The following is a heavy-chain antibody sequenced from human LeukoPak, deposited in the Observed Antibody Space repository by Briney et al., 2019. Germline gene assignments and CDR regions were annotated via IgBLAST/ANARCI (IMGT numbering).Heavy chain of an antibody. CDR1: GFTFSSYG. J-gene: IGHJ4*02. CDR2: ISYDGSNK. Sequence: GGSLRLSCAASGFTFSSYGMHWVRQAPGKGLEWVAVISYDGSNKYYADSVKGRFTISRDNSKNTLYLQMNSLRAEDTAVYYCARPRSHYDTLTGLMDYWGQGFLVTVSS. V-gene: IGHV3-30*03. CDR3: ARPRSHYDTLTGLMDY. D-gene: IGHD3-9*01.